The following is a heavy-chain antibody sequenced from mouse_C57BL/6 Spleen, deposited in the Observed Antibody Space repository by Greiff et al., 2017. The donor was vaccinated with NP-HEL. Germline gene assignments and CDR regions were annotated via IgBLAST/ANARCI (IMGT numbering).Heavy chain of an antibody. Sequence: VKLQQPGAELVKPGASVKMSCKASGYTFTSYWITWVKQRPGQGLEWIGDIYPGSGSTNYNEKFKSKATLTVDTSSSTAYMQLSSLTSEDSAVYYCARNYGSRTRDYFDYWGQGTTLTVSS. CDR2: IYPGSGST. CDR1: GYTFTSYW. V-gene: IGHV1-55*01. D-gene: IGHD1-1*01. CDR3: ARNYGSRTRDYFDY. J-gene: IGHJ2*01.